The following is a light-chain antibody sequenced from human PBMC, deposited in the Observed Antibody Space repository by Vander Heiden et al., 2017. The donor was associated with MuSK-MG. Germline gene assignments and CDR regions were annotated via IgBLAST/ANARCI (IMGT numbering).Light chain of an antibody. V-gene: IGKV1-39*01. CDR2: AAS. Sequence: DIQMTQSPSSLSASVGDRVTITCRASQSITNSLNWYQHKPGKAPNLLIYAASTLQSGVPSRFSGSGSGTDFTLTISSLQPEDFESYYCQQSHSFPRTFGQGTKVDMK. CDR1: QSITNS. CDR3: QQSHSFPRT. J-gene: IGKJ1*01.